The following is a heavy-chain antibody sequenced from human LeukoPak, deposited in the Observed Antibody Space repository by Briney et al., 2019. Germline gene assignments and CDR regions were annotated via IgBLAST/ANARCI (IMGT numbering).Heavy chain of an antibody. D-gene: IGHD3-3*01. J-gene: IGHJ3*02. CDR3: ARVGVPGAFDI. CDR2: IYYSGNT. CDR1: GGSISTYY. Sequence: SETLSLTCTVSGGSISTYYWTWIRQRPGKGLEWLGYIYYSGNTNKNPSLKSRVTISVDTSKNQFSLKLISVTAADTAVYYCARVGVPGAFDIWGQGTMVTVSS. V-gene: IGHV4-59*01.